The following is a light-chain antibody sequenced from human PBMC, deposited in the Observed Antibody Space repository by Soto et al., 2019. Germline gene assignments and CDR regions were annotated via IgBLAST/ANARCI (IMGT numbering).Light chain of an antibody. CDR3: QPYNTWPPLT. V-gene: IGKV3-15*01. CDR2: GAS. CDR1: QSVSSD. Sequence: DIGVTQSPATLSVSQGERATLSCRASQSVSSDLAWYQQKPGQAPRLLIYGASTRATGIPARFSGSGSGTEFTLTLSSLQSEDFAVYYCQPYNTWPPLTFAGGTKADIK. J-gene: IGKJ4*01.